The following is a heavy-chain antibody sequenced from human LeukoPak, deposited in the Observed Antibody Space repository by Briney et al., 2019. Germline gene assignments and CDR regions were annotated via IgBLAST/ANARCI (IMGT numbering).Heavy chain of an antibody. CDR2: ISPNNGGT. CDR3: ARGGDYYYMDV. J-gene: IGHJ6*03. V-gene: IGHV1-2*02. CDR1: GYTFTGYY. D-gene: IGHD1-26*01. Sequence: ASVKVSCKASGYTFTGYYMHWVRQAPGQGLEWMGWISPNNGGTKFAQKFQGRATMTRDTSISTDYMELSSLRSDDTAMYYCARGGDYYYMDVWGKGTTVTVSS.